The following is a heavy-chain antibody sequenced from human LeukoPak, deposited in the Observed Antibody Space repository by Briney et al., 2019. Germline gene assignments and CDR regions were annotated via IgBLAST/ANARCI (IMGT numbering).Heavy chain of an antibody. D-gene: IGHD2-15*01. Sequence: PSETLSLTCAVYGGSFSGYYWSWIRQPPGKGLEWIGEINHSGSTNYNPSLKSRVTISVDTSKNQFSLKLSSVTAADTAVYYCAREVGHKETDYYYYMDVWGKGTTVTVSS. V-gene: IGHV4-34*01. CDR2: INHSGST. J-gene: IGHJ6*03. CDR3: AREVGHKETDYYYYMDV. CDR1: GGSFSGYY.